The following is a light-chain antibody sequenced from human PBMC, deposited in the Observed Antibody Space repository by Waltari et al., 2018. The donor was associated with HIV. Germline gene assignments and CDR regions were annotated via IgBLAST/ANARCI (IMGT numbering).Light chain of an antibody. CDR1: QSVLYSSNNKNY. J-gene: IGKJ1*01. CDR2: WAL. V-gene: IGKV4-1*01. CDR3: QQYYTTAWT. Sequence: DIVMTQSPDSLAVSLGERATINCKSSQSVLYSSNNKNYLAWYQQKPGQPPKLLLYWALTRESVVADRCSGSGSGIDCSLTIGSLQAEDVSVYYCQQYYTTAWTFGQGTKVEIK.